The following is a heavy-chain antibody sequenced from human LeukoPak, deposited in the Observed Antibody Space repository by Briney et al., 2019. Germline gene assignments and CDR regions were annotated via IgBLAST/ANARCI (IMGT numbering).Heavy chain of an antibody. J-gene: IGHJ5*02. V-gene: IGHV1-2*02. CDR2: INPNSGGT. CDR1: GYTFTGYY. Sequence: GASVKVSCKASGYTFTGYYMHWVRQAPGQGLEWMGWINPNSGGTNYAQKFQGRVTMTRDTSISTAYMELSRLRSDDTAVYYCARPVGYCSSTSCSAGGYNWFDPWGQGTLVTVSS. CDR3: ARPVGYCSSTSCSAGGYNWFDP. D-gene: IGHD2-2*01.